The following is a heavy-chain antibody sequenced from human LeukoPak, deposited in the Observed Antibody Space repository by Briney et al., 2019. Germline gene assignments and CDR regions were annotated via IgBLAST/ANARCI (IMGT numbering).Heavy chain of an antibody. CDR3: AKDDPYDFWSGCLDY. CDR2: IRYNGSNK. D-gene: IGHD3-3*01. J-gene: IGHJ4*02. CDR1: GFTFSSYG. Sequence: GGSLRLSCAASGFTFSSYGMHWVRQAPGKGLEWVAFIRYNGSNKYYADSVKGRFTISRDNSKNTLYLQMNSLRAEDTAVYYCAKDDPYDFWSGCLDYWGQGTLVTVSS. V-gene: IGHV3-30*02.